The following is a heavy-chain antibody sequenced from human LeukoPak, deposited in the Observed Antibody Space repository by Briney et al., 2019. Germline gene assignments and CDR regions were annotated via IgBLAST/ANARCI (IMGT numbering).Heavy chain of an antibody. D-gene: IGHD3-16*01. CDR2: IYYSGST. CDR1: GGSISSYY. Sequence: SETLSLTCSVSGGSISSYYWSWIRQPPGKGLEWIGYIYYSGSTNYNPSLKSRVTISLDTSKSQFSLKLTSVTATDTAVYYCARAPIPYDRSRTDYRFDPWGQGTLVTVAS. J-gene: IGHJ5*02. CDR3: ARAPIPYDRSRTDYRFDP. V-gene: IGHV4-59*01.